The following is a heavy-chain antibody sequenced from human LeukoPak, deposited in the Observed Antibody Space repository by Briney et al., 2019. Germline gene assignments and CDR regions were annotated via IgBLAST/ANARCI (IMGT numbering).Heavy chain of an antibody. J-gene: IGHJ4*02. CDR1: GGSISSYY. D-gene: IGHD1-1*01. V-gene: IGHV4-59*05. CDR2: IYYSGST. Sequence: SSETLSLTCTVSGGSISSYYWSWIRQPPGKGLEWIGSIYYSGSTYYNPSLKSRVTISVDTSKNQFSLKLSSVTAADTAVYYCARLILEGGDYVNYWGQGTLVTVSS. CDR3: ARLILEGGDYVNY.